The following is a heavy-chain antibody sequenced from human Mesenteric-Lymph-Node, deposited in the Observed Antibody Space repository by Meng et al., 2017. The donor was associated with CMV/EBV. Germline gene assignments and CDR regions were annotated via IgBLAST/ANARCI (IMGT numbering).Heavy chain of an antibody. CDR2: IYYSGST. J-gene: IGHJ4*02. Sequence: TCTVSAGSISSGACYWSWSRQHPGKDLEWIGYIYYSGSTYYNPSLKSRVTISVDTSKNQFSLKLSSVTAANTAVYYCARDHGDYFDYWGQGTLVTVSS. CDR1: AGSISSGACY. D-gene: IGHD4-17*01. CDR3: ARDHGDYFDY. V-gene: IGHV4-31*03.